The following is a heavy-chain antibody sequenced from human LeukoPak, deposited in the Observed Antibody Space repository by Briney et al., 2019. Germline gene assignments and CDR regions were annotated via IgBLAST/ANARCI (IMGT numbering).Heavy chain of an antibody. CDR3: ANKKAGYKYGFVL. CDR1: GFTFNTYA. J-gene: IGHJ4*02. Sequence: PGGSLRLSCAASGFTFNTYAKTWVRQAPGKGLDWVSVISVGSTTTHYADSVKGRFTISRDNSKNTLYLQMNSLRAEDTAVYYCANKKAGYKYGFVLWGQGALVTVS. V-gene: IGHV3-23*01. D-gene: IGHD5-18*01. CDR2: ISVGSTTT.